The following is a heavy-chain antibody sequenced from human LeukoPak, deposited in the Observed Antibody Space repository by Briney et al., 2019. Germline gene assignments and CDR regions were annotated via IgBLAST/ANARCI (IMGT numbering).Heavy chain of an antibody. J-gene: IGHJ4*02. Sequence: PGGSLRLSCAASGFTFSTYAMHWVRQAPGKGLEWVAVTSSDGTVKYYPDSVKGRFTISRDNSKNTLYLQVNSLRPEDTGVYYCARVGSGNYDYWGQGTLVTVSS. V-gene: IGHV3-30-3*01. CDR3: ARVGSGNYDY. CDR1: GFTFSTYA. CDR2: TSSDGTVK. D-gene: IGHD6-19*01.